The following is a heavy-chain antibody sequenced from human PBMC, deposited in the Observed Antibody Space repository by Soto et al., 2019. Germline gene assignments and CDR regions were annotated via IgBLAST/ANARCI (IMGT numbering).Heavy chain of an antibody. CDR2: IKSKTDGGTT. D-gene: IGHD1-20*01. Sequence: GGSLRLSCAASGFTFSNAWMNWVRQAPGKGLEWVGRIKSKTDGGTTDYAAPVKGRFTISRDDSKNTLYLQMNSLRAEDTAVYYCAKYPRRYNWNHQGWYDYWGQGTLVTVSS. V-gene: IGHV3-15*07. CDR3: AKYPRRYNWNHQGWYDY. J-gene: IGHJ4*02. CDR1: GFTFSNAW.